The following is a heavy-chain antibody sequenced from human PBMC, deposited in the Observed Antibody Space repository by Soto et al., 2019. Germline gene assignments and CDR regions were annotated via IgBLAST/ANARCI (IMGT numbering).Heavy chain of an antibody. Sequence: GGSLRLSYAASGFTFSNYAMSWVRQAPGKELEWVSSISSSGGSTDYADSVKGRFTISRDNSQNTLNLQMNSLRAEDTAIYFCAKNQHAMAHDYWGPGTLVTVSS. J-gene: IGHJ4*02. CDR1: GFTFSNYA. D-gene: IGHD2-8*01. CDR2: ISSSGGST. CDR3: AKNQHAMAHDY. V-gene: IGHV3-23*01.